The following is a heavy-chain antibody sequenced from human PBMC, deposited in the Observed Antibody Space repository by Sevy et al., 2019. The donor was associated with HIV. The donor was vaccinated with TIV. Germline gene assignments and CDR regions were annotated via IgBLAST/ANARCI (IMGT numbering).Heavy chain of an antibody. J-gene: IGHJ4*02. Sequence: GGSLRLSCAASGFTFSSYGMHWVRQAPGKGLEWVAVISYDGSNKYYADSVKGRFTISRDNSKNTLYLQMNSLRAEDTAVYYCVKGIGAMEYYYDSSGYLFDYWGQGTLVTVSS. CDR2: ISYDGSNK. D-gene: IGHD3-22*01. V-gene: IGHV3-30*18. CDR3: VKGIGAMEYYYDSSGYLFDY. CDR1: GFTFSSYG.